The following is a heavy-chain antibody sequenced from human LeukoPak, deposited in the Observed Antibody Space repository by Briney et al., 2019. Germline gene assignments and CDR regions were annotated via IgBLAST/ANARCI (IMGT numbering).Heavy chain of an antibody. V-gene: IGHV3-74*01. CDR1: GFTFSSYW. D-gene: IGHD3-22*01. CDR3: AREYYYDNYFDY. CDR2: INSDGRST. Sequence: GGSLRLSCAAAGFTFSSYWMHWVRQAPGKGLVWVSRINSDGRSTTYADSVKGRFTISRDNAKNTLYLQMNSLRAEDTAVYYCAREYYYDNYFDYWGQGTLVTVSS. J-gene: IGHJ4*02.